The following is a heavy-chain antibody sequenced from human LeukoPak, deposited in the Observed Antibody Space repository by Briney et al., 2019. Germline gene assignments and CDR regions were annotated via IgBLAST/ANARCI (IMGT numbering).Heavy chain of an antibody. CDR2: IIPIFGTA. CDR3: ARQDPYYYDSSGYFKLDY. J-gene: IGHJ4*02. V-gene: IGHV1-69*13. D-gene: IGHD3-22*01. CDR1: GGTFSSYA. Sequence: ASVKVSCKASGGTFSSYAISWVRQAPGQGLEWMGGIIPIFGTANYAQKFQGRVTITADESTSTAYMELSSLRSEDTAVYYCARQDPYYYDSSGYFKLDYWGQGTLVTVSS.